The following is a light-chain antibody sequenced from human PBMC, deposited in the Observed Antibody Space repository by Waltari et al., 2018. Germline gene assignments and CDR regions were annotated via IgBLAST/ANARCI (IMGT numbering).Light chain of an antibody. CDR2: EDI. CDR3: YSTDFSGHDRV. Sequence: SYELTQPPSVPVSPGQTARTTCPGDALSRKYAYWYQQKSGQAPVMVIYEDIKRPTGIPERFSGSSSGTTATLTISGAHVDDEADYYCYSTDFSGHDRVFGAGTKVTVL. V-gene: IGLV3-10*01. J-gene: IGLJ3*02. CDR1: ALSRKY.